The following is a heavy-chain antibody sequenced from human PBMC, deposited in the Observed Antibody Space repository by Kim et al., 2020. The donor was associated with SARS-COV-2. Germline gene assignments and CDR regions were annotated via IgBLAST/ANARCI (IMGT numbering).Heavy chain of an antibody. Sequence: GGSLRLSCAASGFTFSGYEMNWVCQAPGKGLEWVAFISRDGSNNYYADSVKGRFTISRDNFNTTLYLQMNSLRAEDTAVYYCARGGRSLVFDFW. J-gene: IGHJ4*01. CDR2: ISRDGSNN. V-gene: IGHV3-30*03. CDR1: GFTFSGYE. CDR3: ARGGRSLVFDF.